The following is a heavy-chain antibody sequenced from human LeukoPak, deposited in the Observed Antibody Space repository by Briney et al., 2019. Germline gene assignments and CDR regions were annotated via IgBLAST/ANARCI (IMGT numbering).Heavy chain of an antibody. J-gene: IGHJ1*01. CDR3: AKDRAYCGGDCYPEYFQH. CDR1: GFTVNSKY. V-gene: IGHV3-53*01. Sequence: GGSLRLSCAASGFTVNSKYMTWFRQAPGKGLEWVSVIENDGTAFYTDSVKGRFTISRDNSKNTLYLQMNSLRAEDTAVYYCAKDRAYCGGDCYPEYFQHWGQGTLVTVSS. D-gene: IGHD2-21*02. CDR2: IENDGTA.